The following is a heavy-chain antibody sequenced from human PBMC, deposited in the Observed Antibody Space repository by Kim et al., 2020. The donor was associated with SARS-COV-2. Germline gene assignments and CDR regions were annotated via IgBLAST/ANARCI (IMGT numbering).Heavy chain of an antibody. Sequence: SQTLSLTCAISGDSVSSNSAAWNWIRQSPSRGLEWLGRTYYRSKWYNDYAVSVKSRITINPDTSKNQFSLQLNSVTPEDTAVYYCARVGNYYYGSGRYDAFDIWGQGTMVTVSS. CDR3: ARVGNYYYGSGRYDAFDI. J-gene: IGHJ3*02. CDR1: GDSVSSNSAA. D-gene: IGHD3-10*01. CDR2: TYYRSKWYN. V-gene: IGHV6-1*01.